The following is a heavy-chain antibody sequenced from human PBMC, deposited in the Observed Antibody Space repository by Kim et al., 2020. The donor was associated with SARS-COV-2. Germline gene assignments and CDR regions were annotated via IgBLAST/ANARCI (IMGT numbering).Heavy chain of an antibody. CDR1: GGSISSSNW. Sequence: SETLSLTCAVSGGSISSSNWWSWVRQPPGKGLEWIGEIYHSGSTNYNPSLKSRVTISVDKSKNQFSLKLSSVTAADTAVYYCARLFSGWYYYFDYWGQGTLVTVSS. V-gene: IGHV4-4*02. CDR2: IYHSGST. D-gene: IGHD6-19*01. J-gene: IGHJ4*02. CDR3: ARLFSGWYYYFDY.